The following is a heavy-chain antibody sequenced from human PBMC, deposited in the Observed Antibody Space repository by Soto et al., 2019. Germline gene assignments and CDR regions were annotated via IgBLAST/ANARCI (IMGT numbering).Heavy chain of an antibody. CDR2: ISVDNGNT. CDR3: ARDRGDYNYFYYGMDV. CDR1: GYTFTSYG. J-gene: IGHJ6*02. Sequence: QVQLVQSGAEVKKPGDSVKVSCKTSGYTFTSYGISWVRQAPGQGLEWMGWISVDNGNTDYAQKLQGRVTMTTDTSTNTAYMELRSLTSDDTAVYYCARDRGDYNYFYYGMDVRGQGTTVTVSS. V-gene: IGHV1-18*01. D-gene: IGHD4-17*01.